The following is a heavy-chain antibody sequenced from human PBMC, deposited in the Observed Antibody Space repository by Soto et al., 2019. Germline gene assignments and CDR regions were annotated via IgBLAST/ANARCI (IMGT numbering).Heavy chain of an antibody. V-gene: IGHV1-2*04. CDR1: GYTFSDYY. D-gene: IGHD4-17*01. CDR3: ARVNGDFPPRGMDV. CDR2: IDPNSGGT. Sequence: QVQLVQSGAEVTKPGASVKVSCKASGYTFSDYYIYWVRQAPGQGLEWMGWIDPNSGGTNYAQKFEACVTMTTDTSISTVYMELTRLRPDDTAVYYCARVNGDFPPRGMDVWGQGTTVTVSS. J-gene: IGHJ6*02.